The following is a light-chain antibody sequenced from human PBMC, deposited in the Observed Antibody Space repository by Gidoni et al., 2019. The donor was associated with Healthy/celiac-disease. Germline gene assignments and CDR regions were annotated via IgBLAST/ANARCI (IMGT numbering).Light chain of an antibody. J-gene: IGKJ1*01. CDR3: LQYYSTPWT. CDR2: CAS. Sequence: DIVMTQSPDSLAVSLGERATINCKSSQSVLYSSNNKNYLAWYQQKPGQPPKLLIYCASTRESGVHDRFSGSGSGTDFTLTISSLQAEDVAVYYCLQYYSTPWTFGQGTKVEIK. CDR1: QSVLYSSNNKNY. V-gene: IGKV4-1*01.